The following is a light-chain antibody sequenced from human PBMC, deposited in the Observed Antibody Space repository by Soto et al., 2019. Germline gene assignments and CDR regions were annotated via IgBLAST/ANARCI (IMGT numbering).Light chain of an antibody. V-gene: IGKV1-5*01. CDR3: QQYNSYPWT. CDR2: DAS. Sequence: DIQMTQSPSSLSASVGDRVTITCRASQSISGWLAWYQQKPGRAPQLLIYDASSLESGVPSRFSGSASGTEFTLTISSLQPDDFATYYCQQYNSYPWTFGQGTKVDIK. J-gene: IGKJ1*01. CDR1: QSISGW.